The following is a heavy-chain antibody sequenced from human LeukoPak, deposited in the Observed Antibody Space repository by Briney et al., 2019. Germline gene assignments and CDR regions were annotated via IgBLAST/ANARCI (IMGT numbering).Heavy chain of an antibody. CDR1: GGSISSYY. J-gene: IGHJ2*01. CDR3: ARDQDYDSSGYSLGRYFDL. D-gene: IGHD3-22*01. V-gene: IGHV4-59*01. CDR2: IYYSGST. Sequence: SETLSLTCTVSGGSISSYYWSWIRQPPGKGLEWIGYIYYSGSTNYNPSLKSRVTISVDTSKNQFSLKLSSVTAADTAAYYCARDQDYDSSGYSLGRYFDLWGRGTLVTVSS.